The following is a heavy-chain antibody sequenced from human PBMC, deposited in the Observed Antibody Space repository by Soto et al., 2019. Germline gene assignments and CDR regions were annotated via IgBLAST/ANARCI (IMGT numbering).Heavy chain of an antibody. Sequence: QVQLVQSGTEVKKPGASVKVSCKASGYTFTSYGIHWVRQAPDKRLEWMGWINAANGDTKYSPKFQGRVTITRDTSASTAYMELSSLRSEDTAVYYCVRRHVSATGIDWFDPWGQGTLVTVSS. D-gene: IGHD6-13*01. J-gene: IGHJ5*02. CDR1: GYTFTSYG. CDR3: VRRHVSATGIDWFDP. V-gene: IGHV1-3*01. CDR2: INAANGDT.